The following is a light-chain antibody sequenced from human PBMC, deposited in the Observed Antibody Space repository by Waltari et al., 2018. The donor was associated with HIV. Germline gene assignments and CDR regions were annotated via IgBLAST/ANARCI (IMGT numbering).Light chain of an antibody. CDR1: QSISAK. CDR2: EAA. J-gene: IGKJ2*01. CDR3: QQYDSGPRGIT. Sequence: IVMTQSPPTLSVSPGQRVTLSCRASQSISAKVAWYQQRPGQAPRLLISEAATRPTGIPARFSGSGSGTEFTLTITSLQSEDFATYFCQQYDSGPRGITFGQGTMLEIK. V-gene: IGKV3-15*01.